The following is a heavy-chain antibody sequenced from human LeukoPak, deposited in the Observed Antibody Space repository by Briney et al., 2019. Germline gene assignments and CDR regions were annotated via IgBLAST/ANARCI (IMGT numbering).Heavy chain of an antibody. J-gene: IGHJ5*02. D-gene: IGHD3-16*02. CDR2: IYYSGST. CDR3: ARDGSTFGGVISGWFDP. V-gene: IGHV4-59*01. Sequence: SETLSLTCTVSGGSIGSYYWTWIRQPPGKGLEWIGYIYYSGSTNYNPSLKSRVTISVDTSKNQFSLKLSSVTAADTAVYYCARDGSTFGGVISGWFDPWGQGTLVTVSS. CDR1: GGSIGSYY.